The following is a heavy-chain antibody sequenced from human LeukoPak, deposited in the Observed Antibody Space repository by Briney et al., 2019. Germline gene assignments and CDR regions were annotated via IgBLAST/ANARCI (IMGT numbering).Heavy chain of an antibody. CDR3: AKDWLPYCSSTSCYGPIDY. D-gene: IGHD2-2*01. CDR1: GFTFSSYS. Sequence: KPGGSLRLSCAASGFTFSSYSMNWVRQAPGKGLEWVSSISSSSSYIYYADSVKGRFTISRDNSKNTLYLQMNSLRAEDTAVYYCAKDWLPYCSSTSCYGPIDYWGQGTLVTVSS. CDR2: ISSSSSYI. V-gene: IGHV3-21*04. J-gene: IGHJ4*02.